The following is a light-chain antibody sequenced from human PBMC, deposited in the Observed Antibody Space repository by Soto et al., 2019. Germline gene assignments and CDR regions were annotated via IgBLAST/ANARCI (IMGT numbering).Light chain of an antibody. V-gene: IGLV2-14*03. CDR3: CSYRSVNPRFYV. Sequence: QSVLAQPASVSGSPGQSITISCTGTHNDVGHENFVSWYQQHPDKVPKLIIYDVTRRASGISSRFSASKSGNTAYLAISGLQADDEADYYCCSYRSVNPRFYVFGTG. J-gene: IGLJ1*01. CDR2: DVT. CDR1: HNDVGHENF.